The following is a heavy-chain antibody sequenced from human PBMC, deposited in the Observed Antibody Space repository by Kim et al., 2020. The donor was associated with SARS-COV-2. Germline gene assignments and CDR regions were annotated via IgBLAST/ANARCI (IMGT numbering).Heavy chain of an antibody. Sequence: SETLSLTCTVSGGSISSSSYYWGWIRQPPGKGLEWIGSIYYSGSTYYNPSLKSRVTISVDTSKNQFSLKLSSVTAADTAVYYCARLGYSGYEGLDPWGQGTLVTVSS. CDR1: GGSISSSSYY. CDR3: ARLGYSGYEGLDP. J-gene: IGHJ5*02. V-gene: IGHV4-39*01. CDR2: IYYSGST. D-gene: IGHD5-12*01.